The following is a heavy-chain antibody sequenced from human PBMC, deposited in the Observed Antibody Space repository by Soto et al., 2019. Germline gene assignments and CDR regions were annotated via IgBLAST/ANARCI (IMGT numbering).Heavy chain of an antibody. CDR3: ASSYYDSSPYYYYGMDV. D-gene: IGHD3-22*01. CDR1: GGSINSADFY. V-gene: IGHV4-31*03. Sequence: SETLSLTCSVSGGSINSADFYWSWIRQHPGKGLEWIGYIYYSGRTYYNPGLKSRVTISVDTSQNKFSLRLSSVTAADTVVYYCASSYYDSSPYYYYGMDVWGQGTTVTVSS. J-gene: IGHJ6*02. CDR2: IYYSGRT.